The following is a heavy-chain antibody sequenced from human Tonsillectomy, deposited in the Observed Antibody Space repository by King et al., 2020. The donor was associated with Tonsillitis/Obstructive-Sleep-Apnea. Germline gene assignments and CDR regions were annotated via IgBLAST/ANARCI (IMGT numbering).Heavy chain of an antibody. J-gene: IGHJ4*02. CDR3: AKDMAQWGLLADF. D-gene: IGHD2-15*01. CDR2: ISHDSSNN. V-gene: IGHV3-30*15. Sequence: VQLVESGGGVVQPGRSLRLSCAASGFTFSSYTMHWVRQAPGKGLEWVAIISHDSSNNYYADSVKGRFTISRDNSKNTMDLHMGSLRPEDTALYYCAKDMAQWGLLADFWGQGTLVTVSS. CDR1: GFTFSSYT.